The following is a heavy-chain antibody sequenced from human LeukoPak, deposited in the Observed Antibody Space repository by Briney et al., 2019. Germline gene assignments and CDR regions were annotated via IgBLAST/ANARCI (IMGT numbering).Heavy chain of an antibody. CDR2: IYTSGGT. Sequence: SETLSLTCTVSNDSISTYYWSWIRQPPGKGLEWIGYIYTSGGTNYNPSLKSRVTISVDTSKNQFSLKLSSVTAADTAVYYCARHRWFGDRRGRFDPWGQGTLVTVSS. CDR3: ARHRWFGDRRGRFDP. V-gene: IGHV4-59*08. J-gene: IGHJ5*02. D-gene: IGHD3-10*01. CDR1: NDSISTYY.